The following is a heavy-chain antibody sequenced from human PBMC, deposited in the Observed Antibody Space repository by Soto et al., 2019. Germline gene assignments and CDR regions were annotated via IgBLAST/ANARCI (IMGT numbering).Heavy chain of an antibody. J-gene: IGHJ4*02. V-gene: IGHV3-21*01. CDR3: ARVRTVAGTRSGGGAVAFSDY. CDR1: GFTFSSYS. D-gene: IGHD6-19*01. CDR2: ISSSSSYI. Sequence: EVQLVESGGGLVKPGGSLRLSCAASGFTFSSYSMNWVRQAPGKGLEWVSSISSSSSYIYYADSVKGRFTISRDNAKNSLYLKMNSLGAGDTAVYYCARVRTVAGTRSGGGAVAFSDYWGQGTLVTVSS.